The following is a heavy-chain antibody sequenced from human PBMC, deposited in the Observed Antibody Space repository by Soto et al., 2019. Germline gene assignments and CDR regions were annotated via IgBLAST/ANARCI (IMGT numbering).Heavy chain of an antibody. CDR2: TYYRSRWYN. CDR3: AREFPHYVSSDSYLDY. Sequence: SQTLSLTCAISGDSVSGNSAAWNWIRQSPSRGLEWLGRTYYRSRWYNDYAASVKRRITVTPETSKNQFSLHLNSVTPEDTAVYYCAREFPHYVSSDSYLDYWGQGALVTVSS. D-gene: IGHD6-25*01. V-gene: IGHV6-1*01. CDR1: GDSVSGNSAA. J-gene: IGHJ4*02.